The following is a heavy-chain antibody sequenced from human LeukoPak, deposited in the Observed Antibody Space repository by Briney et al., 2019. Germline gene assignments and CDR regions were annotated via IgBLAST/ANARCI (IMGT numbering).Heavy chain of an antibody. Sequence: SVKVSCKASGYTFTSYGISWVRQAPGQGLEWMGRIIPILGIANCAQKFQGRVTITADKSTSTAYMELSSLRSEDTAVYYCAARDTVVVVAARDYWGQGTLVTVSS. V-gene: IGHV1-69*04. CDR1: GYTFTSYG. CDR2: IIPILGIA. CDR3: AARDTVVVVAARDY. D-gene: IGHD2-15*01. J-gene: IGHJ4*02.